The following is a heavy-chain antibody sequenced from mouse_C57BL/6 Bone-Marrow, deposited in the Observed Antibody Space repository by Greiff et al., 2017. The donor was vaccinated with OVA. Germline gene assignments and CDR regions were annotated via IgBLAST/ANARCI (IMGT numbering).Heavy chain of an antibody. CDR1: GYAFSSSW. J-gene: IGHJ2*01. Sequence: QVQLQQSGPELVKPGASVKISCKASGYAFSSSWMNWVKQRPGKGLEWIGRIYPGDGDTNYNGKFKGKATLTADKSSSTAYMQLSSLTSEDSAIYFCARNGSSEYFDYWGQGTTLTVSS. D-gene: IGHD3-2*02. CDR3: ARNGSSEYFDY. V-gene: IGHV1-82*01. CDR2: IYPGDGDT.